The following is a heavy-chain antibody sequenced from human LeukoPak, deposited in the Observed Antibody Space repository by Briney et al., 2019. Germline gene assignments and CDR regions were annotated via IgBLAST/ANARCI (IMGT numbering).Heavy chain of an antibody. CDR3: VRDFAFGFCNTTTCRYSFDS. CDR2: MSTSSTYI. Sequence: PGGSLRLSCAASGFNFRGYNMNWVRQAPGKGLEWVSSMSTSSTYIYYADSIKGRFTISRDDARSLLYLQMDSLRAEDTAVYYCVRDFAFGFCNTTTCRYSFDSWGQGTLVTVSS. CDR1: GFNFRGYN. D-gene: IGHD3-9*01. V-gene: IGHV3-21*06. J-gene: IGHJ4*02.